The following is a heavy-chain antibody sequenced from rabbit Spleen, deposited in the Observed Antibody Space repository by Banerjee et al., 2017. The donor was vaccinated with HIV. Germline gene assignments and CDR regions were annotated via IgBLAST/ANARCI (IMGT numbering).Heavy chain of an antibody. D-gene: IGHD5-1*01. V-gene: IGHV1S40*01. CDR3: ARDLVAAIGWNFDL. CDR2: VYTGSSGNT. Sequence: QSLEESGGDLVKPGASLTLTCTASGFSFSSNDYMCWVRQAPGKGLEWIACVYTGSSGNTYYASWAKGRFAISKTSSTTVTLQMTSLTAADTATYFCARDLVAAIGWNFDLWGPGTLVTVS. CDR1: GFSFSSNDY. J-gene: IGHJ4*01.